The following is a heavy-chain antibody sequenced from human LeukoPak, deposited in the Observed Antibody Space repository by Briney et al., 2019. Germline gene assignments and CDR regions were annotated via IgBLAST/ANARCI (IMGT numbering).Heavy chain of an antibody. V-gene: IGHV4-31*03. D-gene: IGHD3-10*01. Sequence: PSETLSLTCTVSGGSISSGGYYWSWIRQHPGKGLEWIGYIYYSGGTYYNPSLESRLTISVDTSKNQFSLNLSSVTAADTAVYYCARRGSGSYDGRFDPWGQGTLVTVSS. J-gene: IGHJ5*02. CDR2: IYYSGGT. CDR1: GGSISSGGYY. CDR3: ARRGSGSYDGRFDP.